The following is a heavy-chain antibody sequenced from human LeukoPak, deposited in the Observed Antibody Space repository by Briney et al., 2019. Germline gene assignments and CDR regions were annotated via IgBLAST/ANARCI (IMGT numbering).Heavy chain of an antibody. CDR2: INWNGGST. J-gene: IGHJ4*02. D-gene: IGHD1-26*01. CDR3: ARAVWELMYYFDY. CDR1: GFTFDDYA. Sequence: GGSLRLSCAASGFTFDDYAMHWVRQAPGKGLEWVSGINWNGGSTGYADSVKGRFTISRDNAKNSLYLQMNSLRAEDTALYYCARAVWELMYYFDYWGQGTLVTVSS. V-gene: IGHV3-20*04.